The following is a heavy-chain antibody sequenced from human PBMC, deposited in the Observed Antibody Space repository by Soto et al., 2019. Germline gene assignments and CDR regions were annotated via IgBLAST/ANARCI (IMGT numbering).Heavy chain of an antibody. D-gene: IGHD4-17*01. Sequence: SETLSLTCAVYGESFSGYYWSWIRQPPGKGLEWIGEINHSGSTNYNPSLKSRVTISVDTSKNQFSLKLSSVTAADTAVYYCARGRRTTVTIDYWGQGTLVTVSS. CDR2: INHSGST. CDR1: GESFSGYY. CDR3: ARGRRTTVTIDY. V-gene: IGHV4-34*01. J-gene: IGHJ4*02.